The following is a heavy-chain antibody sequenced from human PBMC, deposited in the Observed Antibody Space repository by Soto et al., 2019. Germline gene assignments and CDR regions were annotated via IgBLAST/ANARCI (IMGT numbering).Heavy chain of an antibody. V-gene: IGHV1-3*01. Sequence: GASVKVSCKASGYTFTSYATHWVRQAPGQRLEWMGWINAGNGNTKYSQKFQGRVTITRDTSASTAYMELSSLRSEDTAVYYCASGGSLYCSSTSCYTRYYYGMDVWGQGTTVTVSS. CDR3: ASGGSLYCSSTSCYTRYYYGMDV. J-gene: IGHJ6*02. CDR1: GYTFTSYA. D-gene: IGHD2-2*02. CDR2: INAGNGNT.